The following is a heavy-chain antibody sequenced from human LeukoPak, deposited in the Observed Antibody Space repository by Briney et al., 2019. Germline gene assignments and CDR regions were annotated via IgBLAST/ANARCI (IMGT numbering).Heavy chain of an antibody. CDR2: IHTSGST. D-gene: IGHD6-19*01. CDR1: GGSISSYY. J-gene: IGHJ4*02. V-gene: IGHV4-4*07. CDR3: AGRAHTTGWSLDY. Sequence: SETLSLTCIVSGGSISSYYWSWIRQPAGKGLEWIGQIHTSGSTNYNPSLKSRVAMSVDTSKNQFSLELSSVTAADTAVYYCAGRAHTTGWSLDYWGQGALVTVSS.